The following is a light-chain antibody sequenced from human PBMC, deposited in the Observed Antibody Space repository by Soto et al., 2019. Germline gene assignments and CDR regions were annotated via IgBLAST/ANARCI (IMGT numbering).Light chain of an antibody. J-gene: IGKJ3*01. CDR2: RVF. CDR1: QTISSCF. CDR3: HQLGISPLDT. V-gene: IGKV3-20*01. Sequence: EIVLTQSPGTLSLSPGERATLSCRASQTISSCFFAWYQQIPGQAPRLLIYRVFRKAPGIPDRFSGTGSLTDFALTISMLEAKDVTMYHCHQLGISPLDTFGTGTKVEIK.